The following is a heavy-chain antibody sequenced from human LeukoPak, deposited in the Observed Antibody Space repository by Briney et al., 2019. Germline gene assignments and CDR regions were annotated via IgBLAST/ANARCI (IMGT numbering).Heavy chain of an antibody. Sequence: GGSLRLSCAASGFTFSSYAMSWVRQAPGKGLEWVSAISGSGGSTFYADSVKGRFTISRDNSKNTLYLQMNSLRAEGTAVYYCAKDDRIVGANYFDYWGQGTLVTVSS. CDR2: ISGSGGST. CDR3: AKDDRIVGANYFDY. V-gene: IGHV3-23*01. CDR1: GFTFSSYA. J-gene: IGHJ4*02. D-gene: IGHD1-26*01.